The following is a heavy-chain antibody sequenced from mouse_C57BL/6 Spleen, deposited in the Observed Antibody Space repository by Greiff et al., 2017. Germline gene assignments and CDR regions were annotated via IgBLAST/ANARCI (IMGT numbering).Heavy chain of an antibody. CDR2: IYPGDGDT. J-gene: IGHJ4*01. D-gene: IGHD1-1*01. CDR3: ARWAYGDYAMDY. CDR1: GYAFRSSW. V-gene: IGHV1-82*01. Sequence: VQLQQSGPELVKPGASVKISCKASGYAFRSSWMNWVKQRPGKGLEWIGRIYPGDGDTNYNGKFKGKATLTADKSSSTAYMQLSSLTSEDSAVYFCARWAYGDYAMDYWGQGTSVTVSS.